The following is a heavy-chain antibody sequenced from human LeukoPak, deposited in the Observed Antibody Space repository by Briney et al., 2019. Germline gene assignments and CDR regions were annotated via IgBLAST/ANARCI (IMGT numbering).Heavy chain of an antibody. Sequence: GGSLRLSCAASGFTFSAYSMNWVRQAPEKGLEWVSYIGRSSSPIYYADSVKGRFTISRDNAKNSLYLQMDSLRAEDTAVYYCARDQAYSFDYWGQGTLVTVSS. CDR1: GFTFSAYS. J-gene: IGHJ4*02. D-gene: IGHD4-11*01. V-gene: IGHV3-48*01. CDR2: IGRSSSPI. CDR3: ARDQAYSFDY.